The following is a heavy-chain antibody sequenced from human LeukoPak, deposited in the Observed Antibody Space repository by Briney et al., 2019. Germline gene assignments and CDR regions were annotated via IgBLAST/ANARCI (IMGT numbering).Heavy chain of an antibody. V-gene: IGHV4-59*01. J-gene: IGHJ4*02. CDR3: ATRSTGVAATFDS. CDR1: GGSITSFY. CDR2: IYYSGNS. D-gene: IGHD2-15*01. Sequence: SETLSLTCTVSGGSITSFYWSWIRQPPGKGLEWIGYIYYSGNSNYNPSLKSRVTISADTSKNEFSLKLSSVTAADTAIYYCATRSTGVAATFDSWGQGALVTVSS.